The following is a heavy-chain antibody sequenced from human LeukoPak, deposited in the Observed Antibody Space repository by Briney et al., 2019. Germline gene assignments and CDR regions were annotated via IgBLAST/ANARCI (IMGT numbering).Heavy chain of an antibody. D-gene: IGHD3-10*01. Sequence: PGRSLRLSCAASGFIFDDYAMHWVRQAPGKGLEWVSGISWNSGSIGFADSVKGRFTVSRDNAKNSLYLQMNSLRAEDTALYFCAKAMVRGVKAYFDYWGQGTLVTVSS. CDR2: ISWNSGSI. V-gene: IGHV3-9*01. CDR3: AKAMVRGVKAYFDY. CDR1: GFIFDDYA. J-gene: IGHJ4*02.